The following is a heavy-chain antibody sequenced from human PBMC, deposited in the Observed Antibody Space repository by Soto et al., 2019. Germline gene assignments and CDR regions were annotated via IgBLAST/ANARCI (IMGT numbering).Heavy chain of an antibody. CDR3: AKGNEVRGAIMATFDY. V-gene: IGHV3-23*01. J-gene: IGHJ4*02. CDR2: ISGSGGST. Sequence: GGSLRLSCAASGFTFSSYAMSWVRQAPGKGLEWVSAISGSGGSTYYADSVKGRFTISRDNSKNTLYLQMNSLRAEDTAVYYCAKGNEVRGAIMATFDYWGQGTLVTVSS. CDR1: GFTFSSYA. D-gene: IGHD3-10*01.